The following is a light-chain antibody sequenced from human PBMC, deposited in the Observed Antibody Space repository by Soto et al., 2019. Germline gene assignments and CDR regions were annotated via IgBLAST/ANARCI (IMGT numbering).Light chain of an antibody. J-gene: IGLJ3*02. CDR3: CSYAGTYTWV. CDR1: SSDVGGYNS. Sequence: QSVLTQPRSVSGSPGQSVTISCTGTSSDVGGYNSVSWYQQYPGKAPKLMIYDVSKRPSGVPDRFSGSKSGNAASLTISGLQAEDEADYYCCSYAGTYTWVFGGGTQLTV. V-gene: IGLV2-11*01. CDR2: DVS.